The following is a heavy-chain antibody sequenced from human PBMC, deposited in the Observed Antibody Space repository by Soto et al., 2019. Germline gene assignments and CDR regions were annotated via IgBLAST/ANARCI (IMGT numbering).Heavy chain of an antibody. Sequence: GESLKISCEVSGYTFTIYWIGWVRQKPGKGLEWMGIIYPSDSDTRYSPSFQGQVTISADKSLNTAYLQWNSLKASDTAVYYCARPANTVADHFDLWGQGTQVTSPQ. J-gene: IGHJ4*02. CDR3: ARPANTVADHFDL. CDR1: GYTFTIYW. D-gene: IGHD4-17*01. V-gene: IGHV5-51*01. CDR2: IYPSDSDT.